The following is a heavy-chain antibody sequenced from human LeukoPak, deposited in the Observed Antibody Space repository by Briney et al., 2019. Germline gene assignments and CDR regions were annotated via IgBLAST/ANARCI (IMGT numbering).Heavy chain of an antibody. V-gene: IGHV4-39*01. CDR2: IYYSGST. CDR1: GGSISSSSYY. Sequence: PSETLSLTCTVSGGSISSSSYYWGWIRQPPGKGLEWIGSIYYSGSTYYNPSLKSRVTISVDTSKNQFSLKLSSVTAAGTAVYYCARLNLSDYDILTGYYPLSDYWGQGTLVTVSS. CDR3: ARLNLSDYDILTGYYPLSDY. D-gene: IGHD3-9*01. J-gene: IGHJ4*02.